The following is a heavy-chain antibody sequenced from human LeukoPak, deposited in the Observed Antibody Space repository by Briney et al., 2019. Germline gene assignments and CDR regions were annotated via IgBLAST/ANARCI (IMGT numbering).Heavy chain of an antibody. D-gene: IGHD3-22*01. CDR1: GYSFTSYW. V-gene: IGHV5-51*01. J-gene: IGHJ2*01. Sequence: GESLKISCKGSGYSFTSYWIGWVRQMPGKGLEWMGIIYPGDSDTRYSPSFQGQVTISADKSISTAYLQWSSLKASDTAMYYCARLISATEAYYYDSSGPRGYFDLWGRGTLVTVSS. CDR3: ARLISATEAYYYDSSGPRGYFDL. CDR2: IYPGDSDT.